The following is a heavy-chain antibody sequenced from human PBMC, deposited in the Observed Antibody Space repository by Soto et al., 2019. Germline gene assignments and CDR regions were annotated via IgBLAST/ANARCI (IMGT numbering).Heavy chain of an antibody. J-gene: IGHJ4*02. CDR2: ISYDGSNK. D-gene: IGHD3-10*01. CDR3: AKVFASGSHPPHDH. Sequence: GGSLRLSCAASGFTFSSYGMHWVRQAPGKGLEWVAVISYDGSNKYYADSVKGRFTISRDNSKNTLYLQMNSLRAEDTAVYYCAKVFASGSHPPHDHWGQGTLVTVSS. CDR1: GFTFSSYG. V-gene: IGHV3-30*18.